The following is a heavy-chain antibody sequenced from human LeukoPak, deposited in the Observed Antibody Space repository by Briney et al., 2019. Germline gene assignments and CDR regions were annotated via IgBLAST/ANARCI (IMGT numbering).Heavy chain of an antibody. Sequence: ASVKVSCKASGYTFTGHYMHWVRQAPGQGLEWMGWINPNTSVTNYAQKFQGRVTMTRDTAISTAYMELSRLRSDDTAVYYCARDLYYADFDYWGQGTLVTVSS. D-gene: IGHD3-16*01. CDR1: GYTFTGHY. CDR3: ARDLYYADFDY. CDR2: INPNTSVT. J-gene: IGHJ4*02. V-gene: IGHV1-2*02.